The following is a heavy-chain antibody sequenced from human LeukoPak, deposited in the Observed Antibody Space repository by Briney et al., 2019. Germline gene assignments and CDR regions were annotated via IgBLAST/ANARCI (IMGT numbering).Heavy chain of an antibody. Sequence: GRSLRLSCAASGFTFSSYGMHWVRQAPGKGLEWVAVISYDGSNKYYADSVKGRFTISRDNSKNTLYLQMNSLRAEDTAVYYCAKDKVRLDYWGQGTLVTVSS. D-gene: IGHD3-10*01. V-gene: IGHV3-30*18. CDR3: AKDKVRLDY. CDR2: ISYDGSNK. CDR1: GFTFSSYG. J-gene: IGHJ4*02.